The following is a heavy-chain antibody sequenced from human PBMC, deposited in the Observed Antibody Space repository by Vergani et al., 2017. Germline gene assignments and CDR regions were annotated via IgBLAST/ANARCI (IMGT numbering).Heavy chain of an antibody. Sequence: QVQLQQWGAGLLKPSETLSLTCAVYGGSFSGYYWSWIRQPPGKGLEWIGEINHSGSTNYNPSLKSRVTISVDTSKNQISLKLSSVTAADTAVYYCARVRGYSGYPFGLDYWGQGTLVTVSS. CDR3: ARVRGYSGYPFGLDY. D-gene: IGHD5-12*01. CDR2: INHSGST. J-gene: IGHJ4*02. CDR1: GGSFSGYY. V-gene: IGHV4-34*01.